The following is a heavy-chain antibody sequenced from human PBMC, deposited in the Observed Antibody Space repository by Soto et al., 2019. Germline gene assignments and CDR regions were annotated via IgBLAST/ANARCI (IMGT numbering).Heavy chain of an antibody. J-gene: IGHJ4*02. Sequence: EASVKVSCKASGYTFTSYAMHWVRQAPGQRLEWMGWINAGNGNTKYSQKFQGRVTITRDTSASTAYMELSSLRSEDTAVYYCARSYIVVVPAAIDYWGQGTLVTVSS. CDR2: INAGNGNT. V-gene: IGHV1-3*01. CDR3: ARSYIVVVPAAIDY. CDR1: GYTFTSYA. D-gene: IGHD2-2*01.